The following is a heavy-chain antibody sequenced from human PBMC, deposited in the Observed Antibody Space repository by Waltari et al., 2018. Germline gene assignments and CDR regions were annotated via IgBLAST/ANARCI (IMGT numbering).Heavy chain of an antibody. J-gene: IGHJ4*02. CDR2: VQRSGRT. CDR1: GDSMSRTDW. V-gene: IGHV4-4*02. D-gene: IGHD2-15*01. CDR3: ARDRGRGIYLDS. Sequence: QLQLQESDPGLVQPSGTLSLTCAVSGDSMSRTDWWSWVRQSPGKGLEWIGQVQRSGRTNYNPSFASRVTISIDTSTNQFSLKVTSATAADTAVYFCARDRGRGIYLDSWGQGTLVTVSP.